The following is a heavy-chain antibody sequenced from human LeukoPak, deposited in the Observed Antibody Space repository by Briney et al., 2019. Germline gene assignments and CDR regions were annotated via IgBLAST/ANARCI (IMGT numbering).Heavy chain of an antibody. CDR1: GFTFSSYG. J-gene: IGHJ4*02. D-gene: IGHD2-2*01. Sequence: GGSLRLSCAASGFTFSSYGMHWVRQAPGTGLEWVAVISHDGDHKYHADSVKGRFTISRGNSKNTLYLQMNSLRVEDTAVYYCARMRGRYCSSNGCYVEYWGQGALVTVSS. CDR3: ARMRGRYCSSNGCYVEY. V-gene: IGHV3-30*19. CDR2: ISHDGDHK.